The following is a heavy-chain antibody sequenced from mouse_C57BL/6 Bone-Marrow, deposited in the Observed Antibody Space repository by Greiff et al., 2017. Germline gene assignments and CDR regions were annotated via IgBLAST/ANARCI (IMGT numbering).Heavy chain of an antibody. Sequence: EVQLVESGGGLVQPGGSLKLSCAASGFTFSDYYMYWVRQTPEKRLEWVAYISNGGGSTYYPDTVKGRFTISRDNANNTLYLQMSRLKSEDTAMYYCARRGFDYWGQGTTLTVSS. CDR2: ISNGGGST. CDR3: ARRGFDY. J-gene: IGHJ2*01. V-gene: IGHV5-12*01. CDR1: GFTFSDYY.